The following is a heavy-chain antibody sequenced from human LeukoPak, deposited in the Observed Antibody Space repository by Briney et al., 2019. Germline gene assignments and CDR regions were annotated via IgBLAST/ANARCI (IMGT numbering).Heavy chain of an antibody. CDR2: INSDGSST. CDR3: ARGDSSGYYPDFDY. CDR1: GFTFSSYW. Sequence: GGSLRLSCAASGFTFSSYWMHWVRQAPGKGLVWVSRINSDGSSTTYADSVKGRFTISRDNAKNSLYLQMNSLRAEDTAVYYCARGDSSGYYPDFDYWGQGTLVTVSS. V-gene: IGHV3-74*01. J-gene: IGHJ4*02. D-gene: IGHD3-22*01.